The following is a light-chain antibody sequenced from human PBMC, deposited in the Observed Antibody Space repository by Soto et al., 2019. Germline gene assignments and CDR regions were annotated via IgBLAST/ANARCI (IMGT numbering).Light chain of an antibody. CDR3: SSYTSSSTDV. CDR2: AVS. V-gene: IGLV2-14*01. J-gene: IGLJ1*01. CDR1: SSDVGGYNY. Sequence: QSVLTQPASVSGSPGQSITISCTGTSSDVGGYNYVSWYQQHPGKAPKLMIFAVSNRPSGVSNRFSGSKSGNTASLTISGLQAEDEADYYCSSYTSSSTDVFGTGTKLTVL.